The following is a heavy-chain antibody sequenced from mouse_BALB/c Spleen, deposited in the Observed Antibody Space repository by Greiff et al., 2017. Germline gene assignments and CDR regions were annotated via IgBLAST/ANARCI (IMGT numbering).Heavy chain of an antibody. J-gene: IGHJ2*01. CDR2: IDTSDSYT. CDR3: ARRSYDPHYFDY. V-gene: IGHV1-69*01. Sequence: QVQLQQPGAELVMPGASVKMSCKASGYTFTDYWMHWVKQRPGQGLEWIGAIDTSDSYTSYNQKFKGKATLTVDESSSTAYMQLSSLTSEDSAVDYNARRSYDPHYFDYWGQGTTLTVSS. CDR1: GYTFTDYW. D-gene: IGHD2-12*01.